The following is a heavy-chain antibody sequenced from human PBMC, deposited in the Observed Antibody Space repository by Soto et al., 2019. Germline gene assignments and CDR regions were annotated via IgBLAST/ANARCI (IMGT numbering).Heavy chain of an antibody. V-gene: IGHV3-23*01. J-gene: IGHJ4*02. CDR1: GFTFSNYA. CDR3: AKTPRQWLVYSDY. D-gene: IGHD6-19*01. Sequence: EVQLLESGGGLVQPGGSLRLSCAASGFTFSNYAIAWVRQAPGKGLEWVSGISGSGGTTYYADSVKGRFTISRDNSKDTLHLQMNSWRAEDTAVYYCAKTPRQWLVYSDYWGQGALVTVSS. CDR2: ISGSGGTT.